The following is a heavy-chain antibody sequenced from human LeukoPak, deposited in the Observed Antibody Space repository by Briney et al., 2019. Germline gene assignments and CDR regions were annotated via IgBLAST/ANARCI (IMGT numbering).Heavy chain of an antibody. J-gene: IGHJ6*02. CDR3: AKEKAIGTINYGLDV. Sequence: PGGSLRLFCAASGFTFDTYGMLWVRQAPGKGLEWVAVIAYDGSNKYYADSVKGRFTISRDNSKNTLYLQMNSLRGEDTAVYYCAKEKAIGTINYGLDVWGQGTTVTVSS. CDR1: GFTFDTYG. V-gene: IGHV3-30*18. D-gene: IGHD1-1*01. CDR2: IAYDGSNK.